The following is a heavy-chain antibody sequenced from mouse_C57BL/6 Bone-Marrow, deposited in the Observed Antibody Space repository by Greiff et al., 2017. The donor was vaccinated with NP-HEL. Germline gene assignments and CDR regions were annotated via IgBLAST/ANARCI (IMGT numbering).Heavy chain of an antibody. J-gene: IGHJ4*01. CDR1: GYSITSGYY. CDR2: ISYDGSN. D-gene: IGHD2-5*01. CDR3: ARSNYGYAMDY. V-gene: IGHV3-6*01. Sequence: EVQRVESGPGLVKPSQSLSLTCSVTGYSITSGYYWNWIRQFPGNKLEWMGYISYDGSNNYNPSLKNRISITRDTSKNQFFLKLNSVTTEDTATYYCARSNYGYAMDYWGQGTSVTVSS.